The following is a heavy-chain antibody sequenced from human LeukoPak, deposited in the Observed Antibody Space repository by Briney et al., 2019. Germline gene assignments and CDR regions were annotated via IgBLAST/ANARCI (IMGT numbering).Heavy chain of an antibody. Sequence: WGSLRLSCAASGFTFSSYEMNWVRQAPGKGLEWVSYISSSGSTIYYADSVKGRFTISRDNAKNSLYLQMNSLRAEDTAVYYCAELGITMIGGVWGKGTTVTVSS. CDR2: ISSSGSTI. CDR3: AELGITMIGGV. D-gene: IGHD3-10*02. V-gene: IGHV3-48*03. CDR1: GFTFSSYE. J-gene: IGHJ6*04.